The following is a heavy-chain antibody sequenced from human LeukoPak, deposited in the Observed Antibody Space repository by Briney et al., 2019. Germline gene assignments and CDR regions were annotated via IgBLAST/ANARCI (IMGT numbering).Heavy chain of an antibody. CDR2: IIPIFGTA. CDR1: GGTFSSYA. Sequence: SVKVSCKASGGTFSSYAISWVRQAPGQGLEWMGGIIPIFGTANYAQKFQGRVTITADESTSTAYMELSSLRSEDTAVYYCASMITFGGVSAADYWGQGTLVTVSS. D-gene: IGHD3-16*01. CDR3: ASMITFGGVSAADY. J-gene: IGHJ4*02. V-gene: IGHV1-69*13.